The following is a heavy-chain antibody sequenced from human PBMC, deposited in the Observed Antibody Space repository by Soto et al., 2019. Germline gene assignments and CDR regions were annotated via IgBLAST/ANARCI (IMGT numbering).Heavy chain of an antibody. V-gene: IGHV3-21*01. CDR1: GFTFSSYS. CDR3: ARDPPAAFDP. CDR2: ISSSSSYI. Sequence: NPGGSLRLSCAASGFTFSSYSMNWVRQAPGKGLEWVSSISSSSSYIYYADSVKGRFTISRDNAKNSLYLRMNSLRAEDTAVYYCARDPPAAFDPWGQGTLVTVSS. J-gene: IGHJ5*02.